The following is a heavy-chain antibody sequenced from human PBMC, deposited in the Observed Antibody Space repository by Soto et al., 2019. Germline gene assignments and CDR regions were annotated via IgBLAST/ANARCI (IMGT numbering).Heavy chain of an antibody. D-gene: IGHD2-2*01. CDR1: GFTFNNAW. CDR2: IKSKTDGGTT. J-gene: IGHJ5*02. Sequence: GGSLRLSCAASGFTFNNAWMNWVRQAPGKGLEWVGRIKSKTDGGTTDYAAPVKGRFTISRDDSRNTLYLQMNSLKTEDTAVYSCTTAIVVPRFDPWGQGTLVTVSS. V-gene: IGHV3-15*01. CDR3: TTAIVVPRFDP.